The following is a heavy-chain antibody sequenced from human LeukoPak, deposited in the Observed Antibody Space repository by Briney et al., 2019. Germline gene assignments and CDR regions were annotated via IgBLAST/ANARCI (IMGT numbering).Heavy chain of an antibody. CDR2: ISGSGGTT. Sequence: GGSLRLSCAASEFTFSNYVMSWVRQAPGKGLEWVAGISGSGGTTYYADSVKGRFTISRDNSKNTLYLQMNSLRAEDTAVYYCARTPGYAIPYYHGMDVWGQGTTVTVSS. J-gene: IGHJ6*02. CDR1: EFTFSNYV. V-gene: IGHV3-23*01. CDR3: ARTPGYAIPYYHGMDV. D-gene: IGHD2-8*01.